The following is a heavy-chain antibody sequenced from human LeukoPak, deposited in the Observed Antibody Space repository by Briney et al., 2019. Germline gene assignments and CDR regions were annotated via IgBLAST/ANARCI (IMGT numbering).Heavy chain of an antibody. V-gene: IGHV1-2*02. CDR3: ARSADDSSGYYSFDY. Sequence: ASVKVSCKASGYTFTGYYIHWVRQAPGQGLGWMGWINPNSGGTNYAQKFQGRVTMTRDTSISTAYMELSRLRSDDTAVYYCARSADDSSGYYSFDYWGQGTLVTVSS. CDR2: INPNSGGT. CDR1: GYTFTGYY. J-gene: IGHJ4*02. D-gene: IGHD3-22*01.